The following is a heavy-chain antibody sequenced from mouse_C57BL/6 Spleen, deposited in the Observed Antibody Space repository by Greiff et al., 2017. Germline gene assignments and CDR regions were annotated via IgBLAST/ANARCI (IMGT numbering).Heavy chain of an antibody. V-gene: IGHV1-64*01. Sequence: QVQLQQPGAELVKPGASVKLSCKASGYTFTSYWMHWVKQRPGQGLEWIGMIHPNSGSTNYNEKFKSKATLTVDKSSSTAYMQLSSLTSEDSAVYYCASLGGYGSSYRAMDYWGQGTSVTVSS. CDR1: GYTFTSYW. CDR3: ASLGGYGSSYRAMDY. D-gene: IGHD1-1*01. J-gene: IGHJ4*01. CDR2: IHPNSGST.